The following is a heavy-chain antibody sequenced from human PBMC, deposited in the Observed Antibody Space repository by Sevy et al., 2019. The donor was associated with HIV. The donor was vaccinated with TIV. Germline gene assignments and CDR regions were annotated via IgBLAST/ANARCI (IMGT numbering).Heavy chain of an antibody. CDR1: GGSISSSSYY. CDR3: ASKRGFFGAYYDTSGYFYDY. V-gene: IGHV4-39*01. D-gene: IGHD3-22*01. CDR2: IYYSGST. J-gene: IGHJ4*02. Sequence: SETLSLTCTVSGGSISSSSYYWGWIRQPPGKGLEWIGSIYYSGSTYYNPSLKSRVTISVATSKNQFSLKLSSVTAEDTAVYYCASKRGFFGAYYDTSGYFYDYWGQATLVTVSS.